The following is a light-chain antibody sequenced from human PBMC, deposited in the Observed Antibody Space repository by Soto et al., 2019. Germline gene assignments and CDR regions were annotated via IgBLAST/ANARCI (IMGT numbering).Light chain of an antibody. V-gene: IGKV3-15*01. Sequence: EIVMTQSPATLSVSPGERATISCRANQSVSSNLAWYQQKPGQAPRLLIYGASTRATGIPARFSGSGSGTEFTLTISSLQSEDFAVYYCQQYNNWPPGVFGQGTKVDIK. CDR3: QQYNNWPPGV. J-gene: IGKJ1*01. CDR2: GAS. CDR1: QSVSSN.